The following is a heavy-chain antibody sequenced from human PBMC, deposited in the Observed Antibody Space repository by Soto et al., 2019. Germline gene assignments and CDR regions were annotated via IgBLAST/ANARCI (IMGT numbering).Heavy chain of an antibody. J-gene: IGHJ5*01. V-gene: IGHV4-30-4*01. Sequence: SETLSLTCSVSGDSISTVDYFWAWIRQPPGQALEYIGYIYKSTATYYNPSFEGRVAISLDTSKSQFSLTVTSVTAADTAVYFCARGRYCLTGRCFPNWFDSWGQGTLVTVSS. D-gene: IGHD2-15*01. CDR2: IYKSTAT. CDR3: ARGRYCLTGRCFPNWFDS. CDR1: GDSISTVDYF.